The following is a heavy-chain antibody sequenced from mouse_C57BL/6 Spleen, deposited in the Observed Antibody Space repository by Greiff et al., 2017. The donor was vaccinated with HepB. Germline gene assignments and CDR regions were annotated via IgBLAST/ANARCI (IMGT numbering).Heavy chain of an antibody. CDR3: TYYYYGSSGY. V-gene: IGHV14-4*01. D-gene: IGHD1-1*01. CDR2: IDPENGDT. Sequence: EVQLQQSGAELVRPGASVKLSCTASGFNIKDDYMHWVKQRPEQGLEWIGWIDPENGDTEYASKFQGKATITADTSSNTAYLQLSSLTSEDTAVYYCTYYYYGSSGYWGQGTTLTVSS. CDR1: GFNIKDDY. J-gene: IGHJ2*01.